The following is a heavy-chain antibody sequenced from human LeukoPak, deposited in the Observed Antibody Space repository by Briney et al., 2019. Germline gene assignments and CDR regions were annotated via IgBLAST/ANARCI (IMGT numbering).Heavy chain of an antibody. CDR3: ARIMDSRWSEPFDY. J-gene: IGHJ4*02. Sequence: TGGSLRLSCAASGFTFSNYEMNWVRQAPGNGLEWGSYISSSGSTIYYADSVKGRFTISRDNAKNSLYLQMNSLRAEDTAVYYCARIMDSRWSEPFDYWGQGTLVTVSS. D-gene: IGHD6-13*01. V-gene: IGHV3-48*03. CDR1: GFTFSNYE. CDR2: ISSSGSTI.